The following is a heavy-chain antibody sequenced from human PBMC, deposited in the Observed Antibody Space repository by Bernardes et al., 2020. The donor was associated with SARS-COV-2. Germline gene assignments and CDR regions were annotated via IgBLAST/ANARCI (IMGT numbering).Heavy chain of an antibody. D-gene: IGHD2-2*02. J-gene: IGHJ6*02. Sequence: ASVKVSCKASGYTFTGYYMHWVRQAPGQGLEWMGWINPNSGGTNYAQKFQGRVTMTRDTSISTAYMELSRLRSDDTAVYYCAREWIMDCSSTSCYILDRLNYYYYYYGMDVWGQGTTVTVSS. CDR2: INPNSGGT. V-gene: IGHV1-2*02. CDR1: GYTFTGYY. CDR3: AREWIMDCSSTSCYILDRLNYYYYYYGMDV.